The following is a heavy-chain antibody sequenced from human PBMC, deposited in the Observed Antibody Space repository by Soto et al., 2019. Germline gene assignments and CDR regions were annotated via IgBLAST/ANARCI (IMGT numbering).Heavy chain of an antibody. CDR1: GFTFSNIA. D-gene: IGHD1-26*01. J-gene: IGHJ4*02. V-gene: IGHV3-30-3*01. Sequence: GGSLRLSCAASGFTFSNIAMHWVRQAPGKGLEWVAAISYDGTYRPYADFARGRFTISRDNSQKTLYLQMNSLRPEDTALYYCATDRALGATLGAIDFWGQGTLVTVS. CDR2: ISYDGTYR. CDR3: ATDRALGATLGAIDF.